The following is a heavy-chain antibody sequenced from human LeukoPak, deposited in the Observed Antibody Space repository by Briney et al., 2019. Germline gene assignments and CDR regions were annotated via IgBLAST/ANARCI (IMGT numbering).Heavy chain of an antibody. V-gene: IGHV3-23*01. CDR3: AKGQPLIIQLDPGDDAFDI. D-gene: IGHD5-18*01. Sequence: PGRSLRLSCAASGFTFSSYAMSWVRQAPGKGLEWVSAISGSGGSTYYADSVKGRFTISRDNSKNTLYLQMNSLRAEDTAVYYCAKGQPLIIQLDPGDDAFDIWGEGTMVTVSS. J-gene: IGHJ3*02. CDR1: GFTFSSYA. CDR2: ISGSGGST.